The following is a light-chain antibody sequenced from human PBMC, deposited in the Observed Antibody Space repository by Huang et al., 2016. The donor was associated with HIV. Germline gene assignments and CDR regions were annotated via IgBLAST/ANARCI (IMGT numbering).Light chain of an antibody. CDR2: AAS. Sequence: DIQMTQSPSSLSASVGDRVTITCRASQSITNYLNWYQQKPGKAPQLLIYAASSLQSGVPSRFSGSGSETDFTLTISSPQPEDFATYYCQQSYTTPYTFGQGTKLEI. CDR3: QQSYTTPYT. CDR1: QSITNY. J-gene: IGKJ2*01. V-gene: IGKV1-39*01.